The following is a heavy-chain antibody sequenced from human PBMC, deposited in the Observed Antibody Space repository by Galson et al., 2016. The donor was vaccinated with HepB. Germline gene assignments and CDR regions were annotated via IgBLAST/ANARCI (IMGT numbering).Heavy chain of an antibody. Sequence: SLRLSCAVSGLTMSDHWMSWVRQAPGKGLEWIGRIKSESAGGTTDCAAPVKGRFTISRDDSKNTLYLQMNSLKTEDTAVYFCATADYGWHWGQGILVTVSS. D-gene: IGHD4-17*01. J-gene: IGHJ4*02. CDR2: IKSESAGGTT. CDR1: GLTMSDHW. V-gene: IGHV3-15*01. CDR3: ATADYGWH.